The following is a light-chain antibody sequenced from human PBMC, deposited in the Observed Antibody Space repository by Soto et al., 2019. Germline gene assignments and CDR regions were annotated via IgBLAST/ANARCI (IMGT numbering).Light chain of an antibody. V-gene: IGLV2-14*03. CDR1: SSDVGAYIF. Sequence: QSSLTQPASVSGSPGQSITISCTGTSSDVGAYIFVSWYQQHPGKAPKLMIYDIINRPSGVSNRFSGSKSGNTASLTISGLQAEDEADYYCVSFPTSRSYVFGTGTKVTVL. CDR3: VSFPTSRSYV. CDR2: DII. J-gene: IGLJ1*01.